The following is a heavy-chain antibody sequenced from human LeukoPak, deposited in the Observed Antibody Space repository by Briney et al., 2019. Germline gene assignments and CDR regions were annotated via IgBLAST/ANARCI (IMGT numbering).Heavy chain of an antibody. J-gene: IGHJ3*02. CDR2: ISNDGGTT. CDR3: AKAQNWGSGAYDI. CDR1: GFTFSTYA. Sequence: PGGSLRLSCAASGFTFSTYAFPWVRQAPGKGLEFVSAISNDGGTTYYANSVKGRFTMSRDNSENTLYLQMGSLRVEDMAVYYCAKAQNWGSGAYDIWGQGTMVTVSP. V-gene: IGHV3-64*01. D-gene: IGHD3-16*01.